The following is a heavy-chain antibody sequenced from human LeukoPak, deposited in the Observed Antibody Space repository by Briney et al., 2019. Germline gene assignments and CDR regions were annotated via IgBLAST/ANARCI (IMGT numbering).Heavy chain of an antibody. Sequence: ASVKVSCKASGYTFTCYYMHWVRQAPGQGLEWMGWINPNSGGTNYAQKFQGRVTMTRDTSISTAYMELSRLRSDDTAVYYCAKECGSGPLPIDYWGQGTLVTVSS. V-gene: IGHV1-2*02. CDR3: AKECGSGPLPIDY. D-gene: IGHD6-19*01. CDR2: INPNSGGT. CDR1: GYTFTCYY. J-gene: IGHJ4*02.